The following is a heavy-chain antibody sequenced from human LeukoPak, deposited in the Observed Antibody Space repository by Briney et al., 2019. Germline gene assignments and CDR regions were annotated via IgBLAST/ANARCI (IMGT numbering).Heavy chain of an antibody. D-gene: IGHD5-12*01. CDR2: ISYDGSNK. V-gene: IGHV3-30*04. CDR1: GFTFSSYA. Sequence: SGGSLRLSCAASGFTFSSYAMHWVRQAPGKGLEWVAVISYDGSNKYYADSVKGRFTISRDNSKNTLYLQMNSLRAEDTAVYYCARDRSGYANTLDYWGQGTLVTVSS. J-gene: IGHJ4*02. CDR3: ARDRSGYANTLDY.